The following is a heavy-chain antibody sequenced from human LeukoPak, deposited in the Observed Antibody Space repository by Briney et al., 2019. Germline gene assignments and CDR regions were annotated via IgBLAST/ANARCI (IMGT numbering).Heavy chain of an antibody. CDR2: IYGGGST. V-gene: IGHV3-53*01. CDR3: ARLGYYDALTDILDDF. Sequence: PGGSLRLSCAASGFIFSSNYVSWVRQAPGKGLEWVSIIYGGGSTYYADSVKGRFTISRDISKNTLHLQMNSLRAEDTAVYYCARLGYYDALTDILDDFWGQGTLVTVSS. J-gene: IGHJ4*02. CDR1: GFIFSSNY. D-gene: IGHD3-9*01.